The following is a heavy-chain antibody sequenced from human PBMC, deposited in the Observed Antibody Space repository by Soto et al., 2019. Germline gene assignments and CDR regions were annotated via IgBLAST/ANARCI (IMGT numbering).Heavy chain of an antibody. V-gene: IGHV3-9*01. Sequence: PGGSLRLSCAASGFTFDDYAMHWVRQAPGKGLEWVSGISWNSGSIGYADSVKGRFTISRDNAKNSLYLQMNSLRAEDTALYYCAKDMAQQTLRWFDPWGQGTLVTVSS. CDR2: ISWNSGSI. CDR3: AKDMAQQTLRWFDP. J-gene: IGHJ5*02. CDR1: GFTFDDYA. D-gene: IGHD3-16*01.